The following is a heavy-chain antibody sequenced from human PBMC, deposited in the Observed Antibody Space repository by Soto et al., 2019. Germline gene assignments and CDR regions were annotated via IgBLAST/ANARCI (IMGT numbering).Heavy chain of an antibody. CDR2: ISSGSSSI. V-gene: IGHV3-48*01. CDR3: ARKGPPRDAFDI. Sequence: GGSLRLSCAASGFTVSSNYMSWVRQAPGKGLEWVSYISSGSSSIYYADSVKGRFTTSRDNAKNSTYLQMNSLRAEDTAIYYCARKGPPRDAFDIWGQGTMVTRLL. CDR1: GFTVSSNY. J-gene: IGHJ3*02.